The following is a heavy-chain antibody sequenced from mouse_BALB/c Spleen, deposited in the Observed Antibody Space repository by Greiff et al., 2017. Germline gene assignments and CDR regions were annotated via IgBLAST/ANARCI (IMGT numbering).Heavy chain of an antibody. J-gene: IGHJ1*01. CDR3: ARSGSQRWYFDV. V-gene: IGHV5-17*02. CDR2: ISSGSSTI. CDR1: GFTFSSFG. Sequence: EVKLMESGGGLVQPGGSRKLSCAASGFTFSSFGMHWVRQAPEKGLEWVAYISSGSSTIYYADTVKGRFTISRDNPKNTLFLQMTSLRSEDTAMYYCARSGSQRWYFDVWGAGTTVTVAS.